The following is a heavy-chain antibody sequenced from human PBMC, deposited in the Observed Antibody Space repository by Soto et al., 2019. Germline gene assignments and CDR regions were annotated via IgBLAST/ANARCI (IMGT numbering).Heavy chain of an antibody. J-gene: IGHJ6*02. CDR3: ARIIAAAGTGYYYYGMDV. CDR2: IYHSGST. CDR1: GYSISSGYY. D-gene: IGHD6-13*01. Sequence: PSATLSLTCAVSGYSISSGYYWGWIRQPPGKWLEWIGSIYHSGSTYYNPSLKSRVTISVDTSKNQFSLKLSSVTAADTAVYYCARIIAAAGTGYYYYGMDVWGQGTTVTVSS. V-gene: IGHV4-38-2*01.